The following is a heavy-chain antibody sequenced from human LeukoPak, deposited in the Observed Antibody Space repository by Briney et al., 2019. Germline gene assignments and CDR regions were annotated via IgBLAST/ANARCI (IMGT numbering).Heavy chain of an antibody. CDR2: ISYDGSNK. J-gene: IGHJ5*02. D-gene: IGHD1-14*01. Sequence: GGSLRLSCAASGFTFSSYAMYWVRQAPGKGLEWVAVISYDGSNKYYADSVKGRFTISRDNSKNTLYLQMNSLRAEDTAVYYCARDTGGVRFDPWGQGTLVTVSS. CDR3: ARDTGGVRFDP. CDR1: GFTFSSYA. V-gene: IGHV3-30*01.